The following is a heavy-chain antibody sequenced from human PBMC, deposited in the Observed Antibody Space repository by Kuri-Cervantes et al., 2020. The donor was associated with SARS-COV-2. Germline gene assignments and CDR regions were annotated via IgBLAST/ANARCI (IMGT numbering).Heavy chain of an antibody. D-gene: IGHD4-23*01. Sequence: SQTLSLTCAVYGGSFGGYYWSWIRQPPGKGLEWIGEINHSGSTNYNPSLKSRVTISVDTSKNQFSLKLSSVTAADTAVYYCARPGGFLDVWGKGTTVTVSS. CDR1: GGSFGGYY. J-gene: IGHJ6*04. V-gene: IGHV4-34*01. CDR3: ARPGGFLDV. CDR2: INHSGST.